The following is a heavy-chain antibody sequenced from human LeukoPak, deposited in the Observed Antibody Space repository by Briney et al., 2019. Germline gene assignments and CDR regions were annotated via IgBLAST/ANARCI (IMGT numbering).Heavy chain of an antibody. D-gene: IGHD7-27*01. Sequence: GGSLRLSRAASGFTFSSYWMYWVRQAPGKGLVWVSRINSDESSISYADSVKGRFTISRDNAKNTLYLQMNSLRAEDTAVYYCTRGTATGDDHWGQGTLVTVSS. CDR2: INSDESSI. J-gene: IGHJ4*02. CDR3: TRGTATGDDH. V-gene: IGHV3-74*01. CDR1: GFTFSSYW.